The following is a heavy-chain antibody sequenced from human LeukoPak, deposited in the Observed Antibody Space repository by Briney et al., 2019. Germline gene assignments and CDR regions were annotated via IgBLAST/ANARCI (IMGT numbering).Heavy chain of an antibody. Sequence: GGSLRLSCAASGFTFSSYGIHWVRQAPGKGLEWVAFIRYDGTNKYYADSVKGRFTISRDNSKNTLYLQMNSLTTEDTAVYYCAKGYSGSYYGWFDPWGQGTLVTVSS. CDR2: IRYDGTNK. D-gene: IGHD1-26*01. CDR3: AKGYSGSYYGWFDP. CDR1: GFTFSSYG. J-gene: IGHJ5*02. V-gene: IGHV3-30*02.